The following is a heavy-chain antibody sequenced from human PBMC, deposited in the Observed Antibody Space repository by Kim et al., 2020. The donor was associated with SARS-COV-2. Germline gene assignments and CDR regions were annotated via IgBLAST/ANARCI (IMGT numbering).Heavy chain of an antibody. V-gene: IGHV3-7*03. CDR2: IKQDGSET. Sequence: GGSLRLSCAASGFTFSSYRMSWVRQAPGKGLEWVANIKQDGSETYYVDSVKGRFTISRDNAKNSLYLQMNSLRAEDTAVYYCARDGIAVAGYYYYYGMDVWAQGPTVTVSS. D-gene: IGHD6-19*01. J-gene: IGHJ6*01. CDR1: GFTFSSYR. CDR3: ARDGIAVAGYYYYYGMDV.